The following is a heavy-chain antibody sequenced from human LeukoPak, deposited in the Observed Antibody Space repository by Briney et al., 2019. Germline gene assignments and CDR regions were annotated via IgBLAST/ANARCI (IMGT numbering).Heavy chain of an antibody. Sequence: PSETLSLTCTVSGGSISSYYWSWIRQPPGKGLEWIGYIYYSGSTNYNPSLKSRVTISVDTSKNQFSLKLSSVTAADTAVCYCAIAVYGSGSRGFDYWGQGTLVTVSS. D-gene: IGHD3-10*01. V-gene: IGHV4-59*08. CDR2: IYYSGST. CDR1: GGSISSYY. CDR3: AIAVYGSGSRGFDY. J-gene: IGHJ4*02.